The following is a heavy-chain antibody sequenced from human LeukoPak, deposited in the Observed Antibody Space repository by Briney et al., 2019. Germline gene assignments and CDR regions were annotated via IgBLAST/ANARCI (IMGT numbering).Heavy chain of an antibody. CDR3: ARDFGTRSFDY. D-gene: IGHD3-10*01. V-gene: IGHV3-48*01. J-gene: IGHJ4*02. Sequence: GGSLRLSCVASGFIVSSNYMSWVRQAPGKGLEWVSYISSSSSTIYYADSVKGRFTISRDNAKNSLYLQMNSLRAEDTAVYYCARDFGTRSFDYWGQGTLVTVSS. CDR1: GFIVSSNY. CDR2: ISSSSSTI.